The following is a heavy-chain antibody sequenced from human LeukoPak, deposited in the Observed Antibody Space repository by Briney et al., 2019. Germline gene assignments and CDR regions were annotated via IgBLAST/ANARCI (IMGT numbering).Heavy chain of an antibody. V-gene: IGHV4-34*01. J-gene: IGHJ4*02. Sequence: MTSETLSLTCAVYGGSFSGYYWSWIRQPPGKGLEWIGSIYYSGSTYYNPSLKSRVTISVDTSKNQFSLKLSSVTAADTAVYYCARDWPSGIAAAGTGFDYWGQGTLVTVSS. CDR3: ARDWPSGIAAAGTGFDY. D-gene: IGHD6-13*01. CDR2: IYYSGST. CDR1: GGSFSGYY.